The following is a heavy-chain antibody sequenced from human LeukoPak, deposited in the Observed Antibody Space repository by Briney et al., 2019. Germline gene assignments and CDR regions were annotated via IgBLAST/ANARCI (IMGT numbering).Heavy chain of an antibody. CDR3: AGGLQYCSGGNCYPDFDY. Sequence: SETLSLTCTVSGDSISSYYWSWIRQPAGKGLEWIGRIYTSGRRIYTSGSTNYNPSLKSRVTMSVDTSKNQFSLKLSSVTAADTAVYYCAGGLQYCSGGNCYPDFDYWGQGTLVTVSS. D-gene: IGHD2-15*01. CDR2: IYTSGST. CDR1: GDSISSYY. V-gene: IGHV4-4*07. J-gene: IGHJ4*02.